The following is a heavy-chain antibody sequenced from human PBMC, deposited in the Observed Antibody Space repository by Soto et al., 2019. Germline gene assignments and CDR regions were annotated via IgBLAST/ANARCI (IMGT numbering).Heavy chain of an antibody. CDR3: ARDRIIVGARRDAFDI. J-gene: IGHJ3*02. CDR2: IWYDGSNK. Sequence: GGSLRLSCAASGFTFSSYGMHWVRQAPGKGLEWVAVIWYDGSNKYYADSVKGRFTISRDNSKNTLYLQMNSLRAEDTAVYYCARDRIIVGARRDAFDIWGQGTMVTVSS. D-gene: IGHD1-26*01. CDR1: GFTFSSYG. V-gene: IGHV3-33*01.